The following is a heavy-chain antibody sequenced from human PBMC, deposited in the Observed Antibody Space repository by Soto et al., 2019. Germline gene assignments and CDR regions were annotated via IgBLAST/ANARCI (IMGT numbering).Heavy chain of an antibody. Sequence: PGGSLRLSCAASGFTFSSYGMHWVRQAPGKGLEWVAVISYDGSNKYYADSVKGRFTISRDNSKNTLYLQMNSLRDEDTAVYYCAKGIQWEQNPYYYYGMDVWGQGNTVTVSS. D-gene: IGHD1-26*01. V-gene: IGHV3-30*18. CDR1: GFTFSSYG. J-gene: IGHJ6*02. CDR3: AKGIQWEQNPYYYYGMDV. CDR2: ISYDGSNK.